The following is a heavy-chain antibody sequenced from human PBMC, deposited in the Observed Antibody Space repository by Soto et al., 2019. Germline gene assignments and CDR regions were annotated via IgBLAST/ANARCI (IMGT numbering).Heavy chain of an antibody. J-gene: IGHJ4*02. D-gene: IGHD6-19*01. V-gene: IGHV3-13*04. Sequence: EVQLVESGGGLVQPGGSLRLSCAASGFTFSSYDMHWVRQATGKGLEWVSAIGTAGDTYYPGSVKGRFTISRENAKNSLYLQMNSLRAGDTAVYYCAREQGSGWYAIGYWGQGTLVTVSS. CDR3: AREQGSGWYAIGY. CDR2: IGTAGDT. CDR1: GFTFSSYD.